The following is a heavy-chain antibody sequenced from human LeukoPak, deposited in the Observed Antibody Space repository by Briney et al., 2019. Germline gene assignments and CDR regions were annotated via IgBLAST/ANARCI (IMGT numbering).Heavy chain of an antibody. CDR3: VRESRPGGAMGLYHNLDY. CDR1: GFTFSDFW. J-gene: IGHJ4*02. D-gene: IGHD1-1*01. CDR2: IKEDGTEK. V-gene: IGHV3-7*01. Sequence: EGSLRLSCAGSGFTFSDFWMTWVRQTPGKGLEWVANIKEDGTEKNLVDSVKGRFTISRDNTKNSLFLEMNNLRGDDTAIYYCVRESRPGGAMGLYHNLDYWGQGTLVAVSS.